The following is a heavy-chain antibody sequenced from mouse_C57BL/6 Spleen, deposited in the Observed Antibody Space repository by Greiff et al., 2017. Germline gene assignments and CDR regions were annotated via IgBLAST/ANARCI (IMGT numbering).Heavy chain of an antibody. Sequence: QVQLQQPGAELVRPGSSVKLSCKASGYTFTSYWMDWVKQRPGQGLEWIGNIYPSDSETHYNQKFKDKATLTVDKSSSTAYMQLSSLTSEDSAVYYCARSYYDYDGWLAYWGQGTLVTVSA. CDR3: ARSYYDYDGWLAY. J-gene: IGHJ3*01. CDR2: IYPSDSET. V-gene: IGHV1-61*01. D-gene: IGHD2-4*01. CDR1: GYTFTSYW.